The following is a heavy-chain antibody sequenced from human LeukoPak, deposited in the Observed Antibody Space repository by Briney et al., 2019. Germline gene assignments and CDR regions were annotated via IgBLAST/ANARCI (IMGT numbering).Heavy chain of an antibody. CDR2: INHSGST. Sequence: SETLSLTCAVYGGSFSGYYWSWIRQPPGKGLEWIGEINHSGSTNYNPFLKSRVTMSVDTSKNQFSLKLSSVTAADTAVYYCARGRVYYGSGSYYSYWGQGTLVTVSS. J-gene: IGHJ4*02. V-gene: IGHV4-34*01. CDR1: GGSFSGYY. D-gene: IGHD3-10*01. CDR3: ARGRVYYGSGSYYSY.